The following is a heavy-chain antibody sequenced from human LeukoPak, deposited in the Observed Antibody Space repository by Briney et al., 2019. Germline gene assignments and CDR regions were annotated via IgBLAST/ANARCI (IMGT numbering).Heavy chain of an antibody. CDR3: ARGIGLERRYFQFDY. CDR1: GFSLSSYS. Sequence: GGSLRLSSAASGFSLSSYSMNWVRQAPGKGLEWVSSITISSNFIYYADSVKGRFTISRDNAKSSLFLQMNSLGAEDTAVYYCARGIGLERRYFQFDYWGQGILVTVSS. J-gene: IGHJ4*02. V-gene: IGHV3-21*01. D-gene: IGHD1-1*01. CDR2: ITISSNFI.